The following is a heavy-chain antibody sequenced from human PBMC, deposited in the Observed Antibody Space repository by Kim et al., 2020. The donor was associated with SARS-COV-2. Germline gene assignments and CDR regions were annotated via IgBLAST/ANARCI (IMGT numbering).Heavy chain of an antibody. J-gene: IGHJ4*02. V-gene: IGHV3-30*04. D-gene: IGHD5-18*01. CDR2: ISYDGSNK. CDR3: ARGHVDTSGSNEGYYFDY. CDR1: GFTFSSYA. Sequence: GGSLRLSCAASGFTFSSYAMHWVRQAPGKGLEWVAVISYDGSNKYYADSVKGRFTISRDNSKNTLYLQMNSLRAEDTAVYYCARGHVDTSGSNEGYYFDYWGQGTLVTVSS.